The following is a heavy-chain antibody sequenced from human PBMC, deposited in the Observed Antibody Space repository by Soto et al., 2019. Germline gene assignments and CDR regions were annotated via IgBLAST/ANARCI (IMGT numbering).Heavy chain of an antibody. J-gene: IGHJ5*02. D-gene: IGHD2-15*01. CDR2: ISAYNGNT. V-gene: IGHV1-18*01. Sequence: GASVKVSCKASGYTFTSYGISWVRQAPGQGLEWMGWISAYNGNTNYAQKLQGRVTMTTDTSTSTAYMELRSLRSDDTAVYYCARDGRDCSGGSCYFWFDPWGQGTLVTVSS. CDR3: ARDGRDCSGGSCYFWFDP. CDR1: GYTFTSYG.